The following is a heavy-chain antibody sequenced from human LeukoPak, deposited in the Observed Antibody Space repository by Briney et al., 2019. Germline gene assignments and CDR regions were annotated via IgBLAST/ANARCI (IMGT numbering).Heavy chain of an antibody. D-gene: IGHD3-22*01. CDR1: GFTFSSYA. J-gene: IGHJ4*02. CDR3: AKDYYYDSSGYYYFDY. V-gene: IGHV3-23*01. CDR2: ISGSGSST. Sequence: GGSLRLSCAASGFTFSSYAMSWVRQAPGKGLEWVSAISGSGSSTYYADSVKGRFTISRDNSKNTLYLQMNSLRAEDTAVYYCAKDYYYDSSGYYYFDYWGQGTLVTVSS.